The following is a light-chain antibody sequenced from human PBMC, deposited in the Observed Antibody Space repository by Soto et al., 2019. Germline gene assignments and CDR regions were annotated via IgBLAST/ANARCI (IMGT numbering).Light chain of an antibody. J-gene: IGKJ1*01. CDR3: QNYNSTPWT. CDR2: AAS. Sequence: DIQMTQSTSSLSASVRDRVTITCRASQGISNYLAWYQQKPGKVPKLLIYAASTLQSGVPYRFSGSASGTDFTLTISSLQPEDVATYYRQNYNSTPWTFDQGTKVEIK. CDR1: QGISNY. V-gene: IGKV1-27*01.